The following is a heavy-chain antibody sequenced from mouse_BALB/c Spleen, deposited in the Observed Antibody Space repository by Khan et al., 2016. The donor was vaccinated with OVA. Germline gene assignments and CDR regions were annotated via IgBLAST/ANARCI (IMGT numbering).Heavy chain of an antibody. CDR3: PRQRGYYSHSPYFDY. D-gene: IGHD2-3*01. CDR1: GFTFSSYS. CDR2: ISSGGTYT. J-gene: IGHJ2*01. V-gene: IGHV5-6*01. Sequence: EVQLVESGGDLVRPGGTLKLSCEASGFTFSSYSMSWVRQTPEKGLEWVATISSGGTYTYYTDSVKGRFTISRDNAKNTLYLQMSSLKSEDTTADYRPRQRGYYSHSPYFDYWGQGTPLTVSS.